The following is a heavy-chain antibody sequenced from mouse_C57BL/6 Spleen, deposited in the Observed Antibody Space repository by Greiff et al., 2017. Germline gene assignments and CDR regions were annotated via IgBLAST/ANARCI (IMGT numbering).Heavy chain of an antibody. CDR1: GYTFTEYT. J-gene: IGHJ3*01. V-gene: IGHV1-62-2*01. D-gene: IGHD1-2*01. CDR3: ARHEAITTAPFAY. CDR2: FYPGRGSK. Sequence: QVQLQQSGAELVKPGASVKLSCKASGYTFTEYTIHWVTQRSGQGLEWIGWFYPGRGSKKYNEKFKDQATLTANKSSSTVYMELSRLTYDDSAVYFGARHEAITTAPFAYWGQGTLVTVSA.